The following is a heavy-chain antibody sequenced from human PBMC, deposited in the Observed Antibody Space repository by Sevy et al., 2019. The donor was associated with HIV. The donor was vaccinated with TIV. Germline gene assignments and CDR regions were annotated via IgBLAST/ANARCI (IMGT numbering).Heavy chain of an antibody. D-gene: IGHD2-21*01. CDR3: ARAPYCGGDCYHYYYGMDV. Sequence: SDTLSLTCTVSGGSISSYYWSWIRQPPGKGLEWIGYIYYSGSTNYNPSLKSRVTISVDTSKNQFSLKLSSVTAADTAVYYCARAPYCGGDCYHYYYGMDVWGQGTTVTVSS. V-gene: IGHV4-59*01. CDR2: IYYSGST. CDR1: GGSISSYY. J-gene: IGHJ6*02.